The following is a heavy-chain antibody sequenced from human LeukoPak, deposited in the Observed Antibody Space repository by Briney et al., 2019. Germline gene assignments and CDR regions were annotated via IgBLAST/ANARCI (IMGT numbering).Heavy chain of an antibody. D-gene: IGHD6-25*01. CDR3: ARSSRGHFHYYYYGMDV. CDR2: IIPIFGTA. J-gene: IGHJ6*02. CDR1: GGTISSYA. Sequence: GASVKVSCKASGGTISSYAISWVRQAPGQGLEWMGGIIPIFGTANYAQKFQGRVTITADESTSTPYMELSSLRSEDTAVYYCARSSRGHFHYYYYGMDVWGQGTTVTVSS. V-gene: IGHV1-69*13.